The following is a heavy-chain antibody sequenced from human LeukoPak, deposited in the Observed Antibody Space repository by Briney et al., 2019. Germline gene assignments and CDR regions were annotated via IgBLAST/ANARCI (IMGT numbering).Heavy chain of an antibody. CDR2: INTNTGNP. V-gene: IGHV7-4-1*02. CDR3: ARDRRQFDP. CDR1: GYTFRNYA. J-gene: IGHJ5*02. Sequence: ASVKDSCKASGYTFRNYAMNWVRQAAGQGLEWMGWINTNTGNPTYARGFSGRFVFSLDSSVSTTYLQISSLNAEDTAMYYCARDRRQFDPWGQGTLVTVSS.